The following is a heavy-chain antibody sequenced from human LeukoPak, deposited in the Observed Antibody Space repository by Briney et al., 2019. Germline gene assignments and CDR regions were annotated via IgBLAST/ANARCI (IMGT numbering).Heavy chain of an antibody. D-gene: IGHD5-24*01. CDR1: GGSISSYY. CDR3: ARAQRDGYNLYYFDY. CDR2: IYYSGST. Sequence: PSETLSLTCTVSGGSISSYYWSWIRQPPGKGLEWIGYIYYSGSTNYNPSLKSRVTISVDTSKNQFSLKLSSVTAADTAVYYCARAQRDGYNLYYFDYWGQGTLVTVSS. J-gene: IGHJ4*02. V-gene: IGHV4-59*01.